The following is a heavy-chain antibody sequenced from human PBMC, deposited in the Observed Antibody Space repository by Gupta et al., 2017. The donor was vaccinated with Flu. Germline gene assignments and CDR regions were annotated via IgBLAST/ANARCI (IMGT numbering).Heavy chain of an antibody. CDR1: GGSISGYY. CDR3: ARHAPSGRSGDYFDN. J-gene: IGHJ4*02. Sequence: QVQLQESGPGLVKPSETLSLTCTVSGGSISGYYWIWIRQPPGKGLEWIGYIYYTGTTNYNPYNPSLKSRVAMSVDTSKNQIFLKLNSVTAADTAVYYCARHAPSGRSGDYFDNWGQGILVTVSS. D-gene: IGHD6-19*01. CDR2: IYYTGTT. V-gene: IGHV4-59*08.